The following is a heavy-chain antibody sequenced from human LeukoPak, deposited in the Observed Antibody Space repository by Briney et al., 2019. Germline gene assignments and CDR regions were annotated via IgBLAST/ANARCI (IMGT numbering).Heavy chain of an antibody. D-gene: IGHD3-22*01. V-gene: IGHV1-2*06. CDR1: GYTFTGYY. CDR3: ARDLPESYYYDSSGYSFQH. CDR2: INPNSGGT. J-gene: IGHJ1*01. Sequence: ASVKVSCKASGYTFTGYYMHWVRQAPGQGLEWMGRINPNSGGTNYAQKFQGRVTMTRDTSISTAYMELSRLRSDDTAVYYCARDLPESYYYDSSGYSFQHGGQGTLVTVSS.